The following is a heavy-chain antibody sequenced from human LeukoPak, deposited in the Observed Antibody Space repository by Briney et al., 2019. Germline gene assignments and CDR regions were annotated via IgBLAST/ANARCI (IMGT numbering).Heavy chain of an antibody. CDR3: AELGITRIGGV. J-gene: IGHJ6*04. Sequence: GGSLRLSCAASGFTFSSYGMNWVRQAPGKGLEWVSYISSSGSTIYYADSVKGRFTISRDNAKNSQYLQMNSLRAEDTAVYYCAELGITRIGGVWGKGTTVTISS. V-gene: IGHV3-48*04. CDR1: GFTFSSYG. CDR2: ISSSGSTI. D-gene: IGHD3-10*02.